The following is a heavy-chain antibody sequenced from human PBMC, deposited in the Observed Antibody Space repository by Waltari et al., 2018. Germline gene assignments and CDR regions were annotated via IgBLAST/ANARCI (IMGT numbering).Heavy chain of an antibody. D-gene: IGHD3-3*01. J-gene: IGHJ6*02. CDR3: ARDLEWEPPRYYGMDV. V-gene: IGHV3-66*02. Sequence: EVQLVESGGGLVQPGGSLRLSCAASGFTVSSNSMSWVRQAPGKGLEWVSVIYSGGSTYYADSVKGRFTISRDNSKNTLYLQMNSLRAEDTAVYYCARDLEWEPPRYYGMDVWGQGTTVTVSS. CDR1: GFTVSSNS. CDR2: IYSGGST.